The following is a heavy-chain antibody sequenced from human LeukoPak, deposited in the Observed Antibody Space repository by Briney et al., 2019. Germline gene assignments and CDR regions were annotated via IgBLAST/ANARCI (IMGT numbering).Heavy chain of an antibody. Sequence: GGSLRLSCAASGFTFSSYWMSWVRQAPGKGLEWVANIKQDGSEKYYVDSVKGRSTISRDNAKNSLYLQMNSLRAEDTAVYYCARGADIVVVPAATVVDAFDIWGQGTMVTVSS. CDR2: IKQDGSEK. D-gene: IGHD2-2*01. J-gene: IGHJ3*02. CDR3: ARGADIVVVPAATVVDAFDI. V-gene: IGHV3-7*03. CDR1: GFTFSSYW.